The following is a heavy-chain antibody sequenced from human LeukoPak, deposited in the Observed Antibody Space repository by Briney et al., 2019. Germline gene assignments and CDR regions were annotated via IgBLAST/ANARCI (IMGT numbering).Heavy chain of an antibody. CDR2: IYYSGST. D-gene: IGHD6-13*01. Sequence: PSGTLSLTCAVSGGSISSSNWWSWVRQPPGKGLEYIGSIYYSGSTNYNPSLRSRVTISVDTSKNQISLRLTSVTAADTAVYYCARGRLGSSWGDYMDVWGKGTTVTVSS. J-gene: IGHJ6*03. V-gene: IGHV4-4*02. CDR3: ARGRLGSSWGDYMDV. CDR1: GGSISSSNW.